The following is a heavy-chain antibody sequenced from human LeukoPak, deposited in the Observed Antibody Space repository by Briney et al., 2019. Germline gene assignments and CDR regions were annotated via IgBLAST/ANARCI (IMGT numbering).Heavy chain of an antibody. CDR1: GGSFSGYY. Sequence: SETLSLTCAVYGGSFSGYYWGWIRQPPGRGLGWIGEINHRGRTNYNPSLKSRVTISVDTSKNQFSLKLSSVTAADTAVYYCARVVRLWFGELLSIYYYYYMDVWGKGTTVTVSS. CDR3: ARVVRLWFGELLSIYYYYYMDV. CDR2: INHRGRT. D-gene: IGHD3-10*01. V-gene: IGHV4-34*01. J-gene: IGHJ6*03.